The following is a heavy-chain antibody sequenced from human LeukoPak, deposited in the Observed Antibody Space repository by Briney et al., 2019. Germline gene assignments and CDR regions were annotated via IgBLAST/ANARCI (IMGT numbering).Heavy chain of an antibody. V-gene: IGHV4-4*07. D-gene: IGHD2-2*01. Sequence: PSETLSLTCTVSGGSISSYYWSWIRQPAGKGLEWIGRIYTSGSTNYNPSLKSRVTMSVDTSKNQFSLKLSSVTAADTAVYYCARERYCSSTSCYLHYYYYGMGVWGQGTTVTVSS. CDR3: ARERYCSSTSCYLHYYYYGMGV. CDR1: GGSISSYY. J-gene: IGHJ6*02. CDR2: IYTSGST.